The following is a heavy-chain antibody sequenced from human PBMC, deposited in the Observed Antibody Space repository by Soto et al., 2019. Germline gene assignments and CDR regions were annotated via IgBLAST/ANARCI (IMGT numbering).Heavy chain of an antibody. CDR2: INHSGST. CDR3: AREYGGITMIERAFDP. CDR1: GGSFSGYY. V-gene: IGHV4-34*01. D-gene: IGHD3-22*01. Sequence: SSETLSLTCAVYGGSFSGYYWSWIRQPPGKGLEWIGEINHSGSTNYNPSLKSRVTISVDTSKNQFSLKLSSVTAADTAVYYCAREYGGITMIERAFDPWGQGTLVTVSS. J-gene: IGHJ5*02.